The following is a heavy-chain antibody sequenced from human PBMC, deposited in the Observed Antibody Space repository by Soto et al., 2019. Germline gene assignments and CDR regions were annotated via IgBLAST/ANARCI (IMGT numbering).Heavy chain of an antibody. CDR3: AREPNYFDY. CDR1: GYTFTSYG. J-gene: IGHJ4*02. Sequence: ASGKVSCKASGYTFTSYGIIWVRQAPGQGLEWMGWISAYNGNTKYAQKLQGRVTMTTDTSTSTANMELRSLRSDDTAVYYCAREPNYFDYWGQGTLVTVSS. V-gene: IGHV1-18*01. CDR2: ISAYNGNT.